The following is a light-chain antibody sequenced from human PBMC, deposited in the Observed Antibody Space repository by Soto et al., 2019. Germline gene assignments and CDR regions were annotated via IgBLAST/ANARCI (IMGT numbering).Light chain of an antibody. V-gene: IGLV4-69*01. CDR3: QTWGTGIHWV. J-gene: IGLJ3*02. CDR2: LNSDGSH. Sequence: QPVLTQSPSASASLGASVKLTCTLSSGHSSYAIAWHQQQPEKGPRYLMKLNSDGSHSKGDGIPDRFSGSSSGAERYLIISSLQSEDEADYYCQTWGTGIHWVFGGGTKVTVL. CDR1: SGHSSYA.